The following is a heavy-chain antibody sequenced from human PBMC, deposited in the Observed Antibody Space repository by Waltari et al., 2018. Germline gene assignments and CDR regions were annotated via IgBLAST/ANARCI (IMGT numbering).Heavy chain of an antibody. Sequence: QVQLVQSGAEVMKPGASMKISCPTSVYSFSSYAIHWLRQAHGQRLEWVGWINPASGHTKYSQKFEGRVTITSDTSADTVYMELTSLTSEDTAVFYCARDEISAAGSLYYYYGLDVWGQGTPVTVS. CDR1: VYSFSSYA. D-gene: IGHD6-13*01. CDR3: ARDEISAAGSLYYYYGLDV. V-gene: IGHV1-3*01. CDR2: INPASGHT. J-gene: IGHJ6*02.